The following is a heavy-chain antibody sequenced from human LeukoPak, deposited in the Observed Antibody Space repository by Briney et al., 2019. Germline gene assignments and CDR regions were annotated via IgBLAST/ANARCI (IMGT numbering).Heavy chain of an antibody. J-gene: IGHJ4*02. V-gene: IGHV3-30*18. D-gene: IGHD1-26*01. CDR3: AKGWELVD. CDR2: ISYDGSNK. Sequence: GGSLRLSCAASGFTFSSYGMHWVRQAPGKGLEWVAVISYDGSNKYYADSVKGRFTISRDNSKNTLYLQMNSLRAEDTAVYYCAKGWELVDWGQGTLVTVSS. CDR1: GFTFSSYG.